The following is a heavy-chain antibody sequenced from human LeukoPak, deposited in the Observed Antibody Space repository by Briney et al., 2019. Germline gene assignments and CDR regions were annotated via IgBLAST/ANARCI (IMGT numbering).Heavy chain of an antibody. D-gene: IGHD3-22*01. CDR1: GGSISGYY. J-gene: IGHJ5*02. CDR3: ARHEKDDSSPLDP. CDR2: IYYSGST. V-gene: IGHV4-39*01. Sequence: SETLSFTCAVYGGSISGYYWGWIRQPPGKGLEWIGSIYYSGSTYYNPSLKSRVTISVDTSKNQFSLKLSSVTAADTAVYYCARHEKDDSSPLDPWGQGTLVTVSS.